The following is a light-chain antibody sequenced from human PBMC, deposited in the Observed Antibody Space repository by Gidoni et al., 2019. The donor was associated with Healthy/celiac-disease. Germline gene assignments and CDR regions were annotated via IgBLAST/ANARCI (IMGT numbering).Light chain of an antibody. J-gene: IGLJ1*01. Sequence: QSALTQPPSVSGSPGQSVTISSTGTSSDVGSYNRVSWYQQPPGIAPKLMIYEVSNRPSGVPDRFSGSKSGNTASLTISGLQAEDEADYYCSSYTSSSTYVFGTGTKVTVL. CDR3: SSYTSSSTYV. CDR1: SSDVGSYNR. V-gene: IGLV2-18*02. CDR2: EVS.